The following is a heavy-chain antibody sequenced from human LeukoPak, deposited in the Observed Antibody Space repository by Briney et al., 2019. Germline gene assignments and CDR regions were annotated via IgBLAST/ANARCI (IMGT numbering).Heavy chain of an antibody. V-gene: IGHV3-23*01. D-gene: IGHD2/OR15-2a*01. Sequence: HTGGSLRLSCAASGFTFSSYAMSWVRQAPGKGLEWVSAISGSGGSTYYADSVKGRFTISRDNSKNTLYLQMNSLRAEDTAVYYCAKGGVILYYFDYWGQGTLVTVSS. CDR1: GFTFSSYA. CDR2: ISGSGGST. CDR3: AKGGVILYYFDY. J-gene: IGHJ4*02.